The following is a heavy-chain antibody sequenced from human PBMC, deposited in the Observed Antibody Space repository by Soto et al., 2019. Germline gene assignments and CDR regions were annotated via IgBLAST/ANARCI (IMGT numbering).Heavy chain of an antibody. CDR3: AREGYKWNYPNFDY. D-gene: IGHD1-7*01. Sequence: ASVKSSCKASGYTFTSYGMSWVRQALGQGLEWMGWISAYNGNTNYAQKLQGRVTMTTDTSTSTAYMELRSLRSDDTAVYYCAREGYKWNYPNFDYWGQGTLVTVSS. J-gene: IGHJ4*02. V-gene: IGHV1-18*04. CDR2: ISAYNGNT. CDR1: GYTFTSYG.